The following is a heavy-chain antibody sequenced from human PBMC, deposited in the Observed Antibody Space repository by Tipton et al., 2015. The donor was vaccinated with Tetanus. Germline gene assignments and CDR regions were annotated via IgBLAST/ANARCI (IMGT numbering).Heavy chain of an antibody. CDR3: ARDPSPYYYDSSGYPRPTRYYYGMDV. CDR2: ISSSSSTI. Sequence: SLRLSCAASGFTFSSYSMNWVRQAPGKGLEWVSYISSSSSTIYYADSVKGRFTISRDNAKNSLYLQMNSLRDEDTAVYYCARDPSPYYYDSSGYPRPTRYYYGMDVWGQGTTVTVSS. J-gene: IGHJ6*02. V-gene: IGHV3-48*02. D-gene: IGHD3-22*01. CDR1: GFTFSSYS.